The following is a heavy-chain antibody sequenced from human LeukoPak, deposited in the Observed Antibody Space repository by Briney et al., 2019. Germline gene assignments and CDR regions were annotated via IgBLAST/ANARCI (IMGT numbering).Heavy chain of an antibody. J-gene: IGHJ4*02. V-gene: IGHV4-4*07. Sequence: SETLSLTCIVSGGSISSYYWSWIRQPAGKGLEWIGRIYSDGSTSYNPSLKSRVTMSVDTSKNQFSLNLSSVTAADTAVYFCARSPSYIGCYYLPWGQGTLVTVSS. D-gene: IGHD3-22*01. CDR2: IYSDGST. CDR3: ARSPSYIGCYYLP. CDR1: GGSISSYY.